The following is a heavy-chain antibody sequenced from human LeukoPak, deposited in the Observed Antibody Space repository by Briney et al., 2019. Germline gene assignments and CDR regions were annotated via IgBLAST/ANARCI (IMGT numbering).Heavy chain of an antibody. V-gene: IGHV3-30*04. D-gene: IGHD3-9*01. CDR2: RSYDGSNK. CDR1: GFTFNSYA. J-gene: IGHJ4*02. CDR3: ARVLMPYDILTGSFDY. Sequence: GRSLRLSCAASGFTFNSYAMHWVRQAPGKGLEWVAVRSYDGSNKYYADSVKGRFTISRDNSKNTLYLQMNSLRAEDTAVYYCARVLMPYDILTGSFDYWGQGTLLTVSS.